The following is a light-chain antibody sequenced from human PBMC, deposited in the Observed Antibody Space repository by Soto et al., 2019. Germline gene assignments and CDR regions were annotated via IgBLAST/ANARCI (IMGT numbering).Light chain of an antibody. CDR2: DVS. Sequence: QSVLTQPASVSGSPGQSITISCTGTSSDVGGYNYVSWYQQHPGKAPKLMIYDVSNRPSGVSNRFSGSKSGNTASLTISGLQAEDEADYSCSSYTSSISYVFGTGTKVTVL. V-gene: IGLV2-14*01. CDR1: SSDVGGYNY. J-gene: IGLJ1*01. CDR3: SSYTSSISYV.